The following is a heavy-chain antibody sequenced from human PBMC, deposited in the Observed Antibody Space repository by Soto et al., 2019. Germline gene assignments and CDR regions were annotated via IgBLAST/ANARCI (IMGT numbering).Heavy chain of an antibody. V-gene: IGHV1-69*01. CDR1: GGTFTDSA. Sequence: QVQLVQSGAEVKKPGSSVKVSCQSSGGTFTDSAVSWVRQAPGQGLEWVGGIIPISRTATYSQKFQGRISITAHESRGTTYMELSSLTSEDTAVYYCATGGELVAPGLSDCFAMDVWGEGTTVTVSS. D-gene: IGHD6-13*01. J-gene: IGHJ6*03. CDR3: ATGGELVAPGLSDCFAMDV. CDR2: IIPISRTA.